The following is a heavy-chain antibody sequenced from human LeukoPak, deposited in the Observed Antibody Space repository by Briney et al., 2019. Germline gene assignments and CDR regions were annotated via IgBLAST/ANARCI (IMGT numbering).Heavy chain of an antibody. CDR3: AKIAFSGSYYGGFDY. Sequence: PGGSLRLSCAASGFTFSSHGMHWVRQAPGRGLEWVAVISYDGNNKYYADSVKGRFTISRDNSKGTLYLQVNSLRAEDTAVYYCAKIAFSGSYYGGFDYWGQGTLVTVSS. CDR2: ISYDGNNK. J-gene: IGHJ4*02. CDR1: GFTFSSHG. D-gene: IGHD1-26*01. V-gene: IGHV3-30*18.